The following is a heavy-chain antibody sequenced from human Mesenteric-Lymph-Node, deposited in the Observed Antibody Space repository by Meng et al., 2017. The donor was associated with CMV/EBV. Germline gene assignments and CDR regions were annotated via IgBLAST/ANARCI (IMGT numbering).Heavy chain of an antibody. CDR3: ARRGKGRPDV. V-gene: IGHV4-34*01. CDR1: GGSISTYN. D-gene: IGHD1-26*01. Sequence: SETLSLTCTVSGGSISTYNWNWIRQSPGKGLEWIGEINHSGSTNYNPSLKSRVSISVDTSKNQFSLKLSSVTAADTAVYYCARRGKGRPDVWGQGTTVTVSS. CDR2: INHSGST. J-gene: IGHJ6*02.